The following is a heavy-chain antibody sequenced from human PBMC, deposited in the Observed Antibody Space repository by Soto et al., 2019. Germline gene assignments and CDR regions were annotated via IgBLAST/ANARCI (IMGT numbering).Heavy chain of an antibody. V-gene: IGHV3-48*01. D-gene: IGHD3-22*01. CDR2: MSSSSSTI. CDR3: ARDGYDSSGYQTDFDY. CDR1: GFTFSSYS. Sequence: EVQLVESGGGLVQPGGSLRLSCAASGFTFSSYSMNWVRQAPGKGLEWVSYMSSSSSTIYYADSVKGRFTISRDNAKNSLYLQMNSLRAEDTAVYYCARDGYDSSGYQTDFDYWGQGTLVTVSS. J-gene: IGHJ4*02.